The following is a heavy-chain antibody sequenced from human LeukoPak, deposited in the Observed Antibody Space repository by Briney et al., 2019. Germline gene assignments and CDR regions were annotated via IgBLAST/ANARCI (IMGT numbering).Heavy chain of an antibody. J-gene: IGHJ4*02. CDR2: INWNGGST. V-gene: IGHV3-20*04. Sequence: GSLRLSCAASGFTFDDYGMSWVRQAPGKGLEWVSGINWNGGSTGYADSVKGRFTISRDNAKNSLYLQMNSLRAEDTALYYCARGSYYDSSGLFFDYWGQGTLVTVSS. D-gene: IGHD3-22*01. CDR1: GFTFDDYG. CDR3: ARGSYYDSSGLFFDY.